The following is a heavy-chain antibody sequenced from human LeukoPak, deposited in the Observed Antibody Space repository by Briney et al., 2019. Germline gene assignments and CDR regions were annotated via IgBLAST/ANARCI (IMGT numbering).Heavy chain of an antibody. Sequence: ASVKVSCKASGYTFTSYDINWVRQATGQGLEWMGWMNPNSGNTGYAQKFQGRVTITRNTSISTAYMELSSLRSEDTAVYYCARSSRKVTAYFDYWGQGTLVTVSS. D-gene: IGHD2-21*02. CDR3: ARSSRKVTAYFDY. CDR1: GYTFTSYD. V-gene: IGHV1-8*03. J-gene: IGHJ4*02. CDR2: MNPNSGNT.